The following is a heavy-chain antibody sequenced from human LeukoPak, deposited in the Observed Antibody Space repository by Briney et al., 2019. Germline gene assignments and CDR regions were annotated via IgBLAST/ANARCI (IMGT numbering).Heavy chain of an antibody. Sequence: PSETLSLTCTVSGGSISSYYWSWIRQPPGKGLEWIGYIYYSGSTNYNPSLKSRVTISVDTSKNQFSLKLSSVTAADTAVYYCARRTYDFWSGYQQSYHFDYWGQGTLVTVSS. CDR1: GGSISSYY. CDR3: ARRTYDFWSGYQQSYHFDY. J-gene: IGHJ4*02. CDR2: IYYSGST. D-gene: IGHD3-3*01. V-gene: IGHV4-59*08.